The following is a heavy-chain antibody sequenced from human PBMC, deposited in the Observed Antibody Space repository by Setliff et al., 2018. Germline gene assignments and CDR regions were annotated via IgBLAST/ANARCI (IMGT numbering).Heavy chain of an antibody. D-gene: IGHD6-6*01. CDR3: ARGRNVAARLLDS. V-gene: IGHV4-34*01. J-gene: IGHJ4*02. CDR1: GGTFSYYY. CDR2: INHTGTT. Sequence: SETLSLTCAASGGTFSYYYWTWIRQPPGKGLEWVGEINHTGTTKYNPSLQSRVTISIDTSKDQFSLTVTSVTAADTAMYYCARGRNVAARLLDSWGRGTLVTVSS.